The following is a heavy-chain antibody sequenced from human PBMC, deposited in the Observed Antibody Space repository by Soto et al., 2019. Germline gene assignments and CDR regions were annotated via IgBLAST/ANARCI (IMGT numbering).Heavy chain of an antibody. CDR1: GYTFTGYY. CDR2: INPNSGGT. CDR3: ARYRATVTTLGGEFGATPRRYGMDV. Sequence: GASVKVSCKXSGYTFTGYYMHWVRQAPGQGLEWMGWINPNSGGTNYAQKFQGRVTMTRDTSISTAYMELSRLRSDDTAVYYCARYRATVTTLGGEFGATPRRYGMDVWGQGTTVTVSS. J-gene: IGHJ6*02. V-gene: IGHV1-2*02. D-gene: IGHD4-4*01.